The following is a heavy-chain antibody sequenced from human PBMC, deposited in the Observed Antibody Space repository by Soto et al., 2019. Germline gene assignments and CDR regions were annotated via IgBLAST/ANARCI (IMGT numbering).Heavy chain of an antibody. D-gene: IGHD6-25*01. CDR1: GGSISSYY. CDR2: IYYSGST. Sequence: SETLSLTCTVSGGSISSYYWSWIRQPPGKGLEWIGYIYYSGSTNYNPSLKSRVTISVDTSKNQFSLKLSSVTAADTAVYYCARGVAAKEGGYYYYYMDAWGKGTTVTVSS. J-gene: IGHJ6*03. V-gene: IGHV4-59*08. CDR3: ARGVAAKEGGYYYYYMDA.